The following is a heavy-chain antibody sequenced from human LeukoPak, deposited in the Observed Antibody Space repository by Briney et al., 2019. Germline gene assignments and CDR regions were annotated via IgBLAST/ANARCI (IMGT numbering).Heavy chain of an antibody. CDR1: GFTFSAYG. D-gene: IGHD2-21*02. CDR3: TSDTETGDAFRPFHI. Sequence: PGGSLRLSCAASGFTFSAYGMSWFRQAPGKGLEWVSGISDSGVNTYYADSVKGRFTISRDNAKNSLYLQMNSLRAEDTAVYYCTSDTETGDAFRPFHIWGQGTMVTVSS. CDR2: ISDSGVNT. V-gene: IGHV3-23*01. J-gene: IGHJ3*02.